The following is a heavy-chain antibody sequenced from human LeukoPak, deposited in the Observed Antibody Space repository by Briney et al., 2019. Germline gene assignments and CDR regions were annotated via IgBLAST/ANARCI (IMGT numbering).Heavy chain of an antibody. J-gene: IGHJ1*01. CDR3: ARGGAARLHFQN. CDR1: GDAITSDKYY. V-gene: IGHV4-39*07. CDR2: IHHSGST. D-gene: IGHD6-6*01. Sequence: SETLSLTCTVSGDAITSDKYYWGWIRQPPGKGLEWIGNIHHSGSTYYSPSLKSRVTISVDTSKNQFSLNLNSVTAADTAVYYCARGGAARLHFQNWGQGTLVTVSS.